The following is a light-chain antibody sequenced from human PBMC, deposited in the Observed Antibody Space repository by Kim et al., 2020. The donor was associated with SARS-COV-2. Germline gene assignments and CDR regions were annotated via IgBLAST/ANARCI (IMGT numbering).Light chain of an antibody. V-gene: IGLV2-14*03. Sequence: QSALTQPASVSGSPGQSITISCTGTSSDVGGYNYVSWYQQHPGKVPKLMIFAVTNRPSGVSNRFSGSKSGNTASLTISGLQAEDEADYYCSSYTSSSAVAFGGGTQLTVL. CDR2: AVT. CDR3: SSYTSSSAVA. J-gene: IGLJ2*01. CDR1: SSDVGGYNY.